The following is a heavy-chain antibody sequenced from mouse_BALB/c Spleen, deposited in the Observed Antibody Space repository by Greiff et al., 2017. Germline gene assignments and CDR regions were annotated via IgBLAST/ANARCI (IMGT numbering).Heavy chain of an antibody. Sequence: VQLQQSGPGLVAPSQSLSITCTVSGFSLTSYGVHWVRQPPGKGLEWLGVIWAGGSTNYNSALMSRLSISKDNSKSQVFIKMNSLQTDDTSRYYCARRWHYYGSSGFDYWGQGTTLTVSS. J-gene: IGHJ2*01. CDR3: ARRWHYYGSSGFDY. CDR2: IWAGGST. CDR1: GFSLTSYG. V-gene: IGHV2-9*02. D-gene: IGHD1-1*01.